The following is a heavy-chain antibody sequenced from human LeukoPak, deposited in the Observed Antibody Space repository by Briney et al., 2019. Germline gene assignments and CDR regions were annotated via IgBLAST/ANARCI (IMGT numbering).Heavy chain of an antibody. Sequence: ASVKVSCKVSGYALTELSMHWVRQAPGKGLEWMGGFDPEDGETIYAQKFQGRVTMTEDTSTDTAYMELSSLRSEDTAVYYCATEIRITMIVGAFDIWGQGTMVTVSS. CDR2: FDPEDGET. D-gene: IGHD3-22*01. V-gene: IGHV1-24*01. CDR1: GYALTELS. CDR3: ATEIRITMIVGAFDI. J-gene: IGHJ3*02.